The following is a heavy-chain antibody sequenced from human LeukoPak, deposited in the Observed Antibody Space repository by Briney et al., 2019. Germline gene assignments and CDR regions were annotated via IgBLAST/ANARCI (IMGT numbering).Heavy chain of an antibody. CDR2: ISGSGGST. CDR3: AKDRRDYYDSSGYYVLDY. D-gene: IGHD3-22*01. Sequence: PGGSLRLSCAASGSTFSSYAMSWVRQAPGKGLEWVSAISGSGGSTYYADSVKGRFTISRDNSKNTLYPQMNSLRAEDTAVYYCAKDRRDYYDSSGYYVLDYWGQGTLVTVSS. J-gene: IGHJ4*02. V-gene: IGHV3-23*01. CDR1: GSTFSSYA.